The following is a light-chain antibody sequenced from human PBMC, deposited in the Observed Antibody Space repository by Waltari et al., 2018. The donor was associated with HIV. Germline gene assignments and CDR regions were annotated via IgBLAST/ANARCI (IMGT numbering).Light chain of an antibody. CDR3: AAWDDSLNGHVV. J-gene: IGLJ2*01. V-gene: IGLV1-44*01. Sequence: QSLLTQPPSASGTPGQRVTISCYGSDSNLGSNTVNWYQQLPGTAPKVLIYNNYQRPSGVPDRFSGSKSGTSASLAISGLQSGDEGDYYCAAWDDSLNGHVVFGGGTKLTVL. CDR2: NNY. CDR1: DSNLGSNT.